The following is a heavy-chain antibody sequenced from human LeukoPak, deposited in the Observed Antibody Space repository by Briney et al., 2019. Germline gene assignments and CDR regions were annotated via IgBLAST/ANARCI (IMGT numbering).Heavy chain of an antibody. V-gene: IGHV3-66*01. CDR1: GFTVSSNY. D-gene: IGHD5-18*01. CDR3: ARDRVETAMGPQFRTYYYYGMDV. Sequence: GGSLRLSCAASGFTVSSNYMTWVRQAPGKGLEWVSVIYGGGTTYYADSVDGKFTISRDNSKTTLYLQMNSLRVEDTAVYYCARDRVETAMGPQFRTYYYYGMDVWGQGTTVTVSS. CDR2: IYGGGTT. J-gene: IGHJ6*02.